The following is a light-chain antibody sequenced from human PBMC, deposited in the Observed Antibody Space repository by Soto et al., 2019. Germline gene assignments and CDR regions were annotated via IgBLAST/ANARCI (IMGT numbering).Light chain of an antibody. J-gene: IGKJ2*01. CDR1: QGIGND. CDR2: SAS. V-gene: IGKV1-17*01. Sequence: DIQMTQTPSSLSAFVGDRVTLTCRASQGIGNDLGWYQQRPEKAPKRLIYSASTLQSGVPSRFSGNGSGTEFTLTISSLRPEDLATYFCLQYKRFSYTFGQGTKLEIK. CDR3: LQYKRFSYT.